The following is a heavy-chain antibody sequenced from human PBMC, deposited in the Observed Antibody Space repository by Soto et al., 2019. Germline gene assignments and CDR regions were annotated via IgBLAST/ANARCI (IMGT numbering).Heavy chain of an antibody. Sequence: PGGSLRLSXTASGFTVSDYSVNWVRQAPGKGLEWISYISSTGDLIFYADSVKGRFTIARDIAKNSLYLQMDSLRDEDSPVYYCATWAIAVGGEGFWGQGTLVTVSS. CDR1: GFTVSDYS. V-gene: IGHV3-48*02. D-gene: IGHD2-21*01. J-gene: IGHJ4*02. CDR3: ATWAIAVGGEGF. CDR2: ISSTGDLI.